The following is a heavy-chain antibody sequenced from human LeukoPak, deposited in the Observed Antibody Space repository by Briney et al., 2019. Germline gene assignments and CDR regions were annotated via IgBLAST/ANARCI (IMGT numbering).Heavy chain of an antibody. D-gene: IGHD5-12*01. CDR1: GFTFGDYA. V-gene: IGHV3-9*01. CDR3: AKDRKDIVAIGSYFDY. CDR2: ISWNSGSI. Sequence: GRSLRLSCAASGFTFGDYAMHWVRQAPGKGLEWVSGISWNSGSIGYADSVKGRFTISGDNAKNSLYLQMNSLRAEDAALYYCAKDRKDIVAIGSYFDYWGQGTLVTVSS. J-gene: IGHJ4*02.